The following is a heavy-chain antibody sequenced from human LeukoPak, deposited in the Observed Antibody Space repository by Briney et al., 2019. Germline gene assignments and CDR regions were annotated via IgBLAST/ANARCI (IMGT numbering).Heavy chain of an antibody. D-gene: IGHD2-2*01. J-gene: IGHJ4*02. CDR1: GFTFSSYS. CDR2: ISRSGSYI. Sequence: GGSLRLSCAASGFTFSSYSMNWVRQAPGEGLEWVSSISRSGSYIYYADSVKGRFTISRDNAKNSLYLQMSSLRAEDTAVYYCARGREYQLLNPSDYWGQGTLVTVSS. V-gene: IGHV3-21*01. CDR3: ARGREYQLLNPSDY.